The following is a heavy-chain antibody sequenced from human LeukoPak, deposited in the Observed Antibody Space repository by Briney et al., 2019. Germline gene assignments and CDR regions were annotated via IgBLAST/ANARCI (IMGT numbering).Heavy chain of an antibody. CDR1: GLTFSTYS. D-gene: IGHD6-19*01. CDR2: IYNNGAKI. J-gene: IGHJ4*02. V-gene: IGHV3-23*01. CDR3: AKDVAPDSGWDLDY. Sequence: GGSLRLSCAVSGLTFSTYSMTWVRQGPGKGLEWVSSIYNNGAKIFYADPVKGRFTISRDNSKNMLYLQMNSLRVEDTAVYYCAKDVAPDSGWDLDYWGQGTLVTVSS.